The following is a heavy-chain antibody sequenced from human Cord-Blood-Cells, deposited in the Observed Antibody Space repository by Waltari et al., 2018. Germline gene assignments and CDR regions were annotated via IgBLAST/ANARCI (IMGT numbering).Heavy chain of an antibody. J-gene: IGHJ6*03. D-gene: IGHD3-3*01. CDR2: ISAYNGKT. CDR1: GYTFTSYG. V-gene: IGHV1-18*01. Sequence: QVQLVQSGAEVKKPGASVKVSCKASGYTFTSYGISWVRQAPGQGLEWMGWISAYNGKTNYAQKLQGRVTMTTDTSTSTAYMELRSLRSDDTAVYYCARAGVVIIPYYYYYMDVWGKGTTVTVSS. CDR3: ARAGVVIIPYYYYYMDV.